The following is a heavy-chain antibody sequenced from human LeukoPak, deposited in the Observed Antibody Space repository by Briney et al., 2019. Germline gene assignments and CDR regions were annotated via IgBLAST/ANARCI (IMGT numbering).Heavy chain of an antibody. CDR3: ARDKGYSSGWYGGYYYYYMDV. D-gene: IGHD6-19*01. J-gene: IGHJ6*03. CDR2: INPTFGTA. V-gene: IGHV1-69*05. CDR1: VCTFRSSA. Sequence: SVKVSCKASVCTFRSSALSWVRQAPGQGLDWVGGINPTFGTANYEQKFQGRVTITTDESTSTAYMELSSLRSEDTAVYYGARDKGYSSGWYGGYYYYYMDVWGKGTTVTVSS.